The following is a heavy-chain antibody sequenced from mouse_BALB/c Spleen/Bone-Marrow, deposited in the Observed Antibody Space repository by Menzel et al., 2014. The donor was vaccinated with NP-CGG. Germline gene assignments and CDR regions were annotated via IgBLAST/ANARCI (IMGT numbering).Heavy chain of an antibody. CDR1: GFSLTKHG. CDR2: IWGGGST. CDR3: ARGNYGAWFTH. J-gene: IGHJ3*01. D-gene: IGHD2-1*01. V-gene: IGHV2-2*02. Sequence: QVQLKQSGPGLVQPSQGLSITCTVSGFSLTKHGVHWIRQSPGKGLEWLGVIWGGGSTDYNAAFISRLSISKDNSKSQVVFKMNSLEVNDRAMYYCARGNYGAWFTHWGPGTLVTVSA.